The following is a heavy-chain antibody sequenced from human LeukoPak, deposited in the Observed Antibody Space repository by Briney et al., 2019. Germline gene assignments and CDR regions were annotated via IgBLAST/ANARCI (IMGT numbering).Heavy chain of an antibody. CDR1: GFTFNNYD. D-gene: IGHD3/OR15-3a*01. J-gene: IGHJ4*02. Sequence: GGSLRLSCAASGFTFNNYDMHWVRQAPGKGLEWVAVISYDGSKKYYADSLKGRFTISRDNSKNTLYLQMNSLRAEDTAVYYCAGKDYYFDYWDQGTLVTVSS. CDR3: AGKDYYFDY. CDR2: ISYDGSKK. V-gene: IGHV3-30*03.